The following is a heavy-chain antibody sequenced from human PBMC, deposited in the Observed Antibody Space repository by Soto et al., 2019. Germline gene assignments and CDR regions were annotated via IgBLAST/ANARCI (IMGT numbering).Heavy chain of an antibody. CDR3: ASIVGATNFDY. CDR1: GVTFSSYW. J-gene: IGHJ4*02. CDR2: INSDGSTT. V-gene: IGHV3-74*01. Sequence: GGSLKLSCAASGVTFSSYWRHWFRQAPGKGLVWVSRINSDGSTTSYADSVKGRFTISRDNAKNTLYLQMNSLRAEDTAVYYCASIVGATNFDYWGQGTLVTVFS. D-gene: IGHD1-26*01.